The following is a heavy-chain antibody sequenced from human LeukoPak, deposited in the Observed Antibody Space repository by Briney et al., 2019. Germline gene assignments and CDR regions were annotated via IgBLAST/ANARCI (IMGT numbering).Heavy chain of an antibody. CDR3: ARDGGEIYCSGSSCYKHSFDY. CDR1: GYTFSNYY. J-gene: IGHJ4*02. D-gene: IGHD2-15*01. CDR2: IDPNGGST. Sequence: ASAKVYCKASGYTFSNYYMHWVRQAPGQGLQWMRIIDPNGGSTSYAQKFQGRVTMTRDTSTSTVYMELSSLRSEDTAMYYCARDGGEIYCSGSSCYKHSFDYWGRGTLVTVSS. V-gene: IGHV1-46*01.